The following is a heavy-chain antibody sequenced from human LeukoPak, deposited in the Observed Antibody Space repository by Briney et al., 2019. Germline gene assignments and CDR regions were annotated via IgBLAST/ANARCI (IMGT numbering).Heavy chain of an antibody. CDR1: GFTFDDYA. CDR2: ISWNSGSI. Sequence: GGSLRLSCAASGFTFDDYAMHWVRQAPGKGLEWVSGISWNSGSIGYADSVKGRFTISRDNAKNSLYLQMNSLRAEDTALYYCAKDSGYDLDYWGQGTLVTVSS. V-gene: IGHV3-9*01. J-gene: IGHJ4*02. CDR3: AKDSGYDLDY. D-gene: IGHD5-12*01.